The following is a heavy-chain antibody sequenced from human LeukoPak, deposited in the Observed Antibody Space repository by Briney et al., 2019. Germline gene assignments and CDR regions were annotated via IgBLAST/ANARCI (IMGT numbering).Heavy chain of an antibody. CDR1: GFTVSSNY. CDR2: IYSGGST. Sequence: GGSLRLSCAASGFTVSSNYMSWVRQAPGKGLEWVSVIYSGGSTYYADSVKGRFTISRDNSKNTLYLQMGSLRAEDMAVYYCAATSSGSCPQHWGQGTLVTVSS. CDR3: AATSSGSCPQH. V-gene: IGHV3-53*05. J-gene: IGHJ1*01. D-gene: IGHD1-26*01.